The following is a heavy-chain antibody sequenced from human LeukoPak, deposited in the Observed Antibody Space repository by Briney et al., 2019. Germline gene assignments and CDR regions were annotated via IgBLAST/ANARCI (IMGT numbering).Heavy chain of an antibody. V-gene: IGHV3-23*01. J-gene: IGHJ6*03. CDR3: AKRLSEDCSSTSCYRASYYYMDV. CDR2: ISGSGGST. Sequence: PGGSLRLSCAASGFTFSSYAMSWVRQAPGKGLEWVSAISGSGGSTDYADSVKGRFTISRDNSENTLYLQMNSLRVEDTAVYYCAKRLSEDCSSTSCYRASYYYMDVWGKGTTVTVSS. D-gene: IGHD2-2*01. CDR1: GFTFSSYA.